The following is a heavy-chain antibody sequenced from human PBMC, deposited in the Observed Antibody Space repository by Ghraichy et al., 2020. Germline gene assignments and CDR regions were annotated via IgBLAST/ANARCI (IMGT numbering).Heavy chain of an antibody. CDR3: VRVDLLTAAVPNGYWSFDL. Sequence: GSLRLSCAASGFTLSSYWMHWVRQTPGKGLVWVSRINSDGSSTSYADSVKGRFTISRDNAKNTLYLQMNSLRAEDTAVYYCVRVDLLTAAVPNGYWSFDLWGRGTLVAVSS. D-gene: IGHD2-2*01. CDR2: INSDGSST. CDR1: GFTLSSYW. J-gene: IGHJ2*01. V-gene: IGHV3-74*01.